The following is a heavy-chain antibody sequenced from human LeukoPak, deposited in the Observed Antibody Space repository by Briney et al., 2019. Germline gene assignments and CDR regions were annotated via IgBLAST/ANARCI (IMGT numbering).Heavy chain of an antibody. CDR3: ARGHCSGGSCYFDY. CDR1: GFAFSSDW. J-gene: IGHJ4*02. D-gene: IGHD2-15*01. Sequence: GGSLRLSCAASGFAFSSDWMHWVRQAPGKGLVWVSRINSDGSSTTYADSVKGRFTISRDNAKNSQYLQMNSLRAEDTAVYYCARGHCSGGSCYFDYWGQGTLVTVSS. CDR2: INSDGSST. V-gene: IGHV3-74*03.